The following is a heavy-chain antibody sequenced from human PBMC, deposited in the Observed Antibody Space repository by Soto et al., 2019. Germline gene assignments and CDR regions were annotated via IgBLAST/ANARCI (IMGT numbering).Heavy chain of an antibody. J-gene: IGHJ6*02. CDR3: GRQGPPYSSRPYYGMDV. CDR2: IYYSGRT. V-gene: IGHV4-39*01. CDR1: GGSISSSSYY. Sequence: QLQLQESGPGLVKPSETLSLTCTVSGGSISSSSYYWGWIRQPPGKGLEWIGSIYYSGRTYYNPSLKSRVTTSVDKSKKQVPLKLRSGTDAEAAGDYCGRQGPPYSSRPYYGMDVWGQGTTVTVSS. D-gene: IGHD6-13*01.